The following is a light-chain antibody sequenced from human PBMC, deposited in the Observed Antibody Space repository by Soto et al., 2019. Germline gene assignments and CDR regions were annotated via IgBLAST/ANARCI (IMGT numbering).Light chain of an antibody. Sequence: EVVMRQSPATLSGSPGEGATLSCRASQGIGDTLAWYQHKPGQTHRLLSYDRSSRATGVQTRVSGSRSGAELTLTIHSLQSEDFAVYYCQPYNNWPLTFGGGTKV. CDR2: DRS. CDR1: QGIGDT. V-gene: IGKV3-15*01. CDR3: QPYNNWPLT. J-gene: IGKJ4*01.